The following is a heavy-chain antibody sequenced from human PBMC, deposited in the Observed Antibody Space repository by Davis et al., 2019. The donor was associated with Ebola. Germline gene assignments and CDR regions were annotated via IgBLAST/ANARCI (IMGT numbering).Heavy chain of an antibody. V-gene: IGHV1-3*01. D-gene: IGHD1-26*01. J-gene: IGHJ4*02. Sequence: ASVKVSCKASGYTFTSYAMHWVRQAPGQRLEWMGWINAGNGNTKYSQKFQGRVTITRDTSASTAYMELSSLRSEDTAVYYCARALGYSGSYYGYWGQGTLVTVSS. CDR1: GYTFTSYA. CDR2: INAGNGNT. CDR3: ARALGYSGSYYGY.